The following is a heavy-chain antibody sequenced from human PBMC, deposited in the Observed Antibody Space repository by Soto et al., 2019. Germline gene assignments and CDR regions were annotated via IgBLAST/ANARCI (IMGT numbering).Heavy chain of an antibody. J-gene: IGHJ6*02. CDR2: IIPIFGTA. CDR3: ARDSGGYCISTSCQGGGMDV. D-gene: IGHD2-2*01. V-gene: IGHV1-69*12. CDR1: GGTFSSYA. Sequence: QVQLVQYGAEVKKPGSSVKVSCKASGGTFSSYAISWVRQAPGQGLEWMGGIIPIFGTANYAQKFQGRVTITADESTSTAYVELSSLRSEDTAVYCCARDSGGYCISTSCQGGGMDVWGQGTTVTVSS.